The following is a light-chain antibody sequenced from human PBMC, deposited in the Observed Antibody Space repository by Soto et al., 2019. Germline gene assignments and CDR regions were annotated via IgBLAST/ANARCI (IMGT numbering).Light chain of an antibody. CDR2: EVS. Sequence: QSALTQPASVSGSPGQSITISCTGTSCDVGGYNYLSWYQQHPGKAPKVMIYEVSNRPSGVSNRFSGSKSGNTASLTISGLQAEDEADYYCSSYTSSGTPVFGGGTKVTVL. V-gene: IGLV2-14*01. CDR1: SCDVGGYNY. J-gene: IGLJ3*02. CDR3: SSYTSSGTPV.